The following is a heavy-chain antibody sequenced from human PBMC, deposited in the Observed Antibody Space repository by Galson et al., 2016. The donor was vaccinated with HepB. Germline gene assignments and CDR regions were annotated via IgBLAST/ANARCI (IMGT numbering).Heavy chain of an antibody. CDR2: IYSGGST. CDR3: ARDRRGGSNTLDY. J-gene: IGHJ4*02. CDR1: GFTVSSNY. V-gene: IGHV3-66*01. D-gene: IGHD1-26*01. Sequence: SLRLSCAASGFTVSSNYMSWVRQAPGEGLEWVSLIYSGGSTDYADSVKGRFTISRDNSKNTLYLKMNSLRAEDTAVYYCARDRRGGSNTLDYWGQGTLVSVSS.